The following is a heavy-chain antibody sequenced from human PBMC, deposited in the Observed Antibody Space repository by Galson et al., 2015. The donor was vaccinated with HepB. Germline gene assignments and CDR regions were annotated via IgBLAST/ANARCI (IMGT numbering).Heavy chain of an antibody. CDR1: GFTVSSNY. V-gene: IGHV3-66*02. CDR2: IYSGGST. Sequence: SLRLSCAASGFTVSSNYMSWVRQAPGKGLEWVSVIYSGGSTYNADSVKGRFTISRDNSKNTLYLQMNSLRAEDTAVYYCARDQVWFGGAFDIWGQGTMVTVSS. D-gene: IGHD3-10*01. CDR3: ARDQVWFGGAFDI. J-gene: IGHJ3*02.